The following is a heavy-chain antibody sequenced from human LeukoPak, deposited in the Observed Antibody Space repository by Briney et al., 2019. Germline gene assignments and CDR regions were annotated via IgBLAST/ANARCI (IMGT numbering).Heavy chain of an antibody. CDR3: ARDLSLPDIVVVVAATGFDY. Sequence: NPGGSLRLSCAASGFTFSSYSMNWVRQAPGKGLEWVSSISSSRTFIFYADSVKGRFTISRDNSKNSLYLQMSSLRAEDTAVYYCARDLSLPDIVVVVAATGFDYWGQGTLVTVSS. J-gene: IGHJ4*02. CDR1: GFTFSSYS. CDR2: ISSSRTFI. D-gene: IGHD2-15*01. V-gene: IGHV3-21*01.